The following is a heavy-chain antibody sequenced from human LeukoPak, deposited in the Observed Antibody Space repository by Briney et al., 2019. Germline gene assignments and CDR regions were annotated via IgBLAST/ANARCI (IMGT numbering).Heavy chain of an antibody. D-gene: IGHD3-16*02. Sequence: SETLSLTCAVYGGSFSGYYWSWIRQPPGKGLEWIGYIYYSGSTNYNPSLKSRVTISVDTSKNQFSLKLSSVTAADTAVYYCARTASFYKRFDYWGQGTLVTVSS. CDR3: ARTASFYKRFDY. V-gene: IGHV4-59*01. CDR1: GGSFSGYY. CDR2: IYYSGST. J-gene: IGHJ4*02.